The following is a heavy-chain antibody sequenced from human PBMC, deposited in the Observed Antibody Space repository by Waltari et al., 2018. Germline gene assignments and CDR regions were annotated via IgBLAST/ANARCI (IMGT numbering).Heavy chain of an antibody. D-gene: IGHD2-15*01. CDR1: GFTFGDYA. CDR2: IRRKGYGGTT. Sequence: EVQLVESGGGLVQPGRSLILSCTASGFTFGDYAMIWVRQAPGKGLEWVGFIRRKGYGGTTEYAASVKGRFTISRDDSKSSAYLQMNSLKTEDTAVYYCTRVIRWYHDFDYWGQGTLVTVSS. V-gene: IGHV3-49*04. J-gene: IGHJ4*02. CDR3: TRVIRWYHDFDY.